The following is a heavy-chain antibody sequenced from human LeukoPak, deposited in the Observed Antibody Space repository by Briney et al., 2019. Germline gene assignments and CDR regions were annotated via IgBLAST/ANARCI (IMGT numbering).Heavy chain of an antibody. CDR1: GGTFSSYA. CDR2: IIPILGIA. J-gene: IGHJ2*01. CDR3: ARVPSIAAWYFDL. D-gene: IGHD6-6*01. Sequence: SVKVSCKASGGTFSSYAISWVRQAPGQGLEWMGRIIPILGIANYAQKFQGRVTITADKSTSTAYMELSSLRSEDTAVYYCARVPSIAAWYFDLWGRGTLVTVSS. V-gene: IGHV1-69*04.